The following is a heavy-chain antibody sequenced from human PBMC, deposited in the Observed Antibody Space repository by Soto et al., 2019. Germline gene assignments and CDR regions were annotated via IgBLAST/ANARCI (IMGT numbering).Heavy chain of an antibody. CDR3: ARGDNDY. J-gene: IGHJ4*02. Sequence: GASVKVSCKASAYAFTNYYVQWVRQAPGQGLEWMGVIHPDGGHTTYSQKFQDRVTMTRDTFTSIIHMELSSLRSEDTAVYYCARGDNDYWGQGTLVTVSS. V-gene: IGHV1-46*01. CDR2: IHPDGGHT. CDR1: AYAFTNYY.